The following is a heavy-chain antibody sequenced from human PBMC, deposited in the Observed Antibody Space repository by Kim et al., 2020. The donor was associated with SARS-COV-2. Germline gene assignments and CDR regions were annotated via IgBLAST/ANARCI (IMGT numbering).Heavy chain of an antibody. J-gene: IGHJ6*02. V-gene: IGHV3-20*01. Sequence: VKGRFTISRDNAKNSLYLQMNSLRAEDTALYHCARDRFWSGSGHYYGMDVWGQGTTVTVSS. D-gene: IGHD3-3*01. CDR3: ARDRFWSGSGHYYGMDV.